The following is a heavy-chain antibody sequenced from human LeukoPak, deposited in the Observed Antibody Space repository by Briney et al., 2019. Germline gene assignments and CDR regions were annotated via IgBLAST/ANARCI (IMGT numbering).Heavy chain of an antibody. J-gene: IGHJ4*02. CDR2: ISAYNGNT. CDR3: ARDATYYYGSGSYYTLFPFDY. Sequence: ASVKVSCKASGYTFTSYGISWVRRAPGQGLEWMGWISAYNGNTNYAQKLQGRVTMTTDTSTSTAYMELRSLRSDDTAVYYCARDATYYYGSGSYYTLFPFDYWGQGTLVTVSS. D-gene: IGHD3-10*01. CDR1: GYTFTSYG. V-gene: IGHV1-18*01.